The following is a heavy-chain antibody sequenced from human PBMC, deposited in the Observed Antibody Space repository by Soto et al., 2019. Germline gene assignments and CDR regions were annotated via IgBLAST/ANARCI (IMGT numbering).Heavy chain of an antibody. CDR1: GFTFSSYG. CDR2: ISYDGSNK. V-gene: IGHV3-30*18. D-gene: IGHD6-13*01. CDR3: AKAGSSWPYYYYGMDV. Sequence: QVQLVESGGGVVQPGRSLRLSCAASGFTFSSYGMHWVRQAPGKGLEWVAVISYDGSNKYYADSVKGRFTISRDNSKNTLYLQMNRLRAEDTAVYYCAKAGSSWPYYYYGMDVWGQGTTVTVSS. J-gene: IGHJ6*02.